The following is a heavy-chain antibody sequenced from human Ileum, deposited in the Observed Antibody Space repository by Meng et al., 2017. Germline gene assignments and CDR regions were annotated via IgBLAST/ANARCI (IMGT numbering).Heavy chain of an antibody. J-gene: IGHJ4*02. D-gene: IGHD1-1*01. CDR1: GYTFTTYG. V-gene: IGHV1-18*01. CDR2: MNTDKGNT. Sequence: QVQLVQSGAEVKKPGASVKVSCKASGYTFTTYGISWVRQAPGQGLEWMGWMNTDKGNTNYAQKSQGRVTMTRDTSTSTAYMELRSLRSDDTAVYYCAREGAYNGGDYWGQGTLVTVSS. CDR3: AREGAYNGGDY.